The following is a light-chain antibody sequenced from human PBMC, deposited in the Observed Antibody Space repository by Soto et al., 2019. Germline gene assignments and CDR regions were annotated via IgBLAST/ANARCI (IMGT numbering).Light chain of an antibody. V-gene: IGKV1-39*01. Sequence: DLQMPQSPSSLSASVGDRVTITCRASQSINSNLNWYQQKPWKAPNLLIFAASSLQGGVPSRFSGSGSGTDFTLTISSLQPEDFATYYCQQSYSIPFTFGPGTKAEIK. CDR3: QQSYSIPFT. CDR2: AAS. J-gene: IGKJ3*01. CDR1: QSINSN.